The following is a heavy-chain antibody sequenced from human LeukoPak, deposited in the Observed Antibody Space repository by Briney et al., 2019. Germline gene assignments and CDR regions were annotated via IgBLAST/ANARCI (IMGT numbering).Heavy chain of an antibody. V-gene: IGHV1-8*03. Sequence: GASVKVSCKASGYTFTSYDINWVRRATGQGLEWMGWMNPNSGNTGYAQKFQGRVTITRNTSISTTYMELSSLRSEDTAVYYCARPSKRARLFDYWGQGTLVTVSS. CDR3: ARPSKRARLFDY. D-gene: IGHD6-6*01. CDR2: MNPNSGNT. J-gene: IGHJ4*02. CDR1: GYTFTSYD.